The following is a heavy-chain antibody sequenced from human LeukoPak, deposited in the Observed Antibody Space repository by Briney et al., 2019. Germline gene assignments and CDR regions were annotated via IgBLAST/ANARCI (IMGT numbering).Heavy chain of an antibody. CDR3: AKAVPAPYLDY. D-gene: IGHD2-2*01. V-gene: IGHV3-30*02. CDR2: VRYDVSTK. J-gene: IGHJ4*02. CDR1: GFTFSNYG. Sequence: SGGSLRLSCAASGFTFSNYGMHWVRQAPGKGLEWVAFVRYDVSTKFYADSVKGRFTISRDNSKTTLYLQMNSLRAEDTAVYYCAKAVPAPYLDYWAQGTLVTVPS.